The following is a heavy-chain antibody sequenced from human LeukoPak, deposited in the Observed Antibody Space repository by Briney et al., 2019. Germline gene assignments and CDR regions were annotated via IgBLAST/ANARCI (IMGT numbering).Heavy chain of an antibody. CDR2: IYYSGST. Sequence: SETLSLTCTVSGGSISSGGYYWSWIRQHPGKGLEWIGYIYYSGSTYYNPSLQSRVTISVDTSKNQFSLKLSSVTAADTAVYYCARDRERYDFWSGYYTGNYYYGMDVWGQGTTVTVSS. CDR1: GGSISSGGYY. CDR3: ARDRERYDFWSGYYTGNYYYGMDV. J-gene: IGHJ6*02. V-gene: IGHV4-31*03. D-gene: IGHD3-3*01.